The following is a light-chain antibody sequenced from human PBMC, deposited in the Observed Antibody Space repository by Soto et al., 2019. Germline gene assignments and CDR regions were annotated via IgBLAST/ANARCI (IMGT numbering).Light chain of an antibody. J-gene: IGLJ1*01. V-gene: IGLV2-14*01. Sequence: QSALTQPASVSGTLGQSITISCTGTSSDVGGYNYVSWYQQHPDKAPKLIISEVSDRPSGVSHCFSGSKTGNTASLTISGLLAEDEADYYCSSYAVNRTYVFGSGTKLTVL. CDR1: SSDVGGYNY. CDR3: SSYAVNRTYV. CDR2: EVS.